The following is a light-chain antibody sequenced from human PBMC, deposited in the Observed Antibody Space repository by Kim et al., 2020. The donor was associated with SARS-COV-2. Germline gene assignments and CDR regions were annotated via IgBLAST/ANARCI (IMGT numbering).Light chain of an antibody. CDR3: QQYHIFTLT. CDR1: QYITKC. V-gene: IGKV1-33*01. CDR2: GAS. J-gene: IGKJ5*01. Sequence: ASIGERVSITCHASQYITKCLKWYQQKPGQAPTLLISGASILGAGVPSRFTGSGSEREYSLSITSMQPEDIATYYCQQYHIFTLTFGQGTRLEIK.